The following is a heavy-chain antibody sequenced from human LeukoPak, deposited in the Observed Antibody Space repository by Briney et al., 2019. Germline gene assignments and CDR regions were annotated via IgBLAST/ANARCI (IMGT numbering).Heavy chain of an antibody. J-gene: IGHJ4*02. Sequence: GGSLRLSCAASGFTFSDYYMSWIRQAPGKGLEWVSYISSSGSTIYYADSVKGRFTISRDNAKNSLYLQMNSLRAEDTAVYYCASPSEVGATDYWGQGTLVTVSS. CDR3: ASPSEVGATDY. D-gene: IGHD1-26*01. CDR2: ISSSGSTI. V-gene: IGHV3-11*01. CDR1: GFTFSDYY.